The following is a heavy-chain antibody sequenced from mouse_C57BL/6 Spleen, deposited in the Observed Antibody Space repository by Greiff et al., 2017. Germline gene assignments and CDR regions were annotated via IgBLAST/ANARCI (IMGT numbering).Heavy chain of an antibody. V-gene: IGHV1-55*01. CDR3: SRDYYGSSSPAWFAY. CDR2: IYPGSGST. J-gene: IGHJ3*01. CDR1: GYTFTSYW. D-gene: IGHD1-1*01. Sequence: QVQLQQSGAELVKPGASVKMSCKASGYTFTSYWITWVKQRPGQGLEWIGDIYPGSGSTNYNEKFKSKATMTVDTSSSTAYMQLSSLTSEDSAVYYCSRDYYGSSSPAWFAYWGQGTLVTVSA.